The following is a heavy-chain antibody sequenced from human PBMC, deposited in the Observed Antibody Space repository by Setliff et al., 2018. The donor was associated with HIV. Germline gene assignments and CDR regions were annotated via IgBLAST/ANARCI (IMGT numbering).Heavy chain of an antibody. D-gene: IGHD1-26*01. V-gene: IGHV4-59*11. Sequence: PETLSLTCTVSGGSMSTHYWSWIRQTPGKGLEWIGHIYTTGSTHYNPSLRSRVTISIDTSKSHFSLRLKSVTAADTALYYCASGSPFDGFDMWGQGTMVTVSS. CDR3: ASGSPFDGFDM. CDR2: IYTTGST. J-gene: IGHJ3*02. CDR1: GGSMSTHY.